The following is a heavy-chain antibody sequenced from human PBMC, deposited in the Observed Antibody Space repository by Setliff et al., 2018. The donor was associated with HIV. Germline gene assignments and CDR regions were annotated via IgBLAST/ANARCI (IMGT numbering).Heavy chain of an antibody. J-gene: IGHJ4*02. CDR2: IYHSGST. CDR1: GYSISSGYY. CDR3: ARVGYGDISGLDY. D-gene: IGHD4-17*01. V-gene: IGHV4-38-2*02. Sequence: PSETLSLTCTVSGYSISSGYYWGWIRQPPGKGLEWIGSIYHSGSTYYNPSLKSRVAISVDTSKSQFSLKMTSVAAADTAVYYCARVGYGDISGLDYWGQGTLVTVSS.